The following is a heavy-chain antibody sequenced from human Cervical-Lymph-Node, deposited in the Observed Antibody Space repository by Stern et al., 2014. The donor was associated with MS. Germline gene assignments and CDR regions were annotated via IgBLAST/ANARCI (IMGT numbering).Heavy chain of an antibody. Sequence: VQLVESGPGLVKPSQTLSLTCTVSGGSISSGSYYWSWIRQPAGKGLEWIGRFYTRGSTNYTPPLKIRVTISVATSKTQFSLKLSSVTAADTAVYYCARGLHGGNPDWYFDLWGRGTLVTVSS. CDR2: FYTRGST. CDR1: GGSISSGSYY. CDR3: ARGLHGGNPDWYFDL. D-gene: IGHD4-23*01. J-gene: IGHJ2*01. V-gene: IGHV4-61*02.